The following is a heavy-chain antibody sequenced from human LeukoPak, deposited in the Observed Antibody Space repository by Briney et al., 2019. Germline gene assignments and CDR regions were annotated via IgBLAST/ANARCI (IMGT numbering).Heavy chain of an antibody. Sequence: ASETLSLTCAVYGGSFSGYSWSWIRQPPGKGLEWIGYIYHSGSTYYNPSLKSRVTISVDRSKNQFSLKLSSVTAADTAVYYCARDLGSYLGFGYWSQGTLVTVSS. J-gene: IGHJ4*02. V-gene: IGHV4-30-2*01. CDR1: GGSFSGYS. CDR3: ARDLGSYLGFGY. D-gene: IGHD1-26*01. CDR2: IYHSGST.